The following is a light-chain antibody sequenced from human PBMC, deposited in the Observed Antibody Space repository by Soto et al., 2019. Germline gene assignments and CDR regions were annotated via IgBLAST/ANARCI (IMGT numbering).Light chain of an antibody. Sequence: QSALTQPASVSGSPGQSITISCTGTSSDVGGYNYVSWYQQHPGKAPKLMIYEVSKRPSGVPDRFSGSKSGNTASLTVSGLQAEDEADYYCNSYAGSNNWGFGGGTKHTVL. V-gene: IGLV2-8*01. CDR3: NSYAGSNNWG. CDR1: SSDVGGYNY. CDR2: EVS. J-gene: IGLJ3*02.